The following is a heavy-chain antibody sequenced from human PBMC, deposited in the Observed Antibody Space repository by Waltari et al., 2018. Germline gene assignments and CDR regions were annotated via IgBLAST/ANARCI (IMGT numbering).Heavy chain of an antibody. D-gene: IGHD6-13*01. CDR1: GYTFTDYY. CDR3: ATDTKIAAAGTGVY. CDR2: VDPEDGET. J-gene: IGHJ4*02. Sequence: EVQLVQSGAEVQKPGATVKISCKVSGYTFTDYYLHWVQQAPGKGLEWMGLVDPEDGETIYAEKVQGRVTITADTSTDTAYMELSSLRSEDTAVYYCATDTKIAAAGTGVYWGQGTLVTVSS. V-gene: IGHV1-69-2*01.